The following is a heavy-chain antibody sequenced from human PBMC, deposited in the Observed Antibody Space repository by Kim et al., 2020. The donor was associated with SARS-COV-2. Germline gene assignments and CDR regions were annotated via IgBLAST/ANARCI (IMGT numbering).Heavy chain of an antibody. D-gene: IGHD6-19*01. J-gene: IGHJ4*02. Sequence: AASGKRRFTISRDNTKNTLYLQINSLRAEDTAVYYCATTTSGWIFDYWGQGTMVTVSS. V-gene: IGHV3-23*03. CDR3: ATTTSGWIFDY.